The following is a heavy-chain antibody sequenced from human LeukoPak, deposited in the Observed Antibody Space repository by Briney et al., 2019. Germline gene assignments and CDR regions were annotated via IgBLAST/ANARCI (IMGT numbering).Heavy chain of an antibody. CDR2: ISDSGTTI. J-gene: IGHJ4*02. V-gene: IGHV3-11*01. D-gene: IGHD6-13*01. CDR3: ARDPGYSSTWYWSY. Sequence: GGSLRLSCAASGFSFSDSYMSWIRQAPGKGLEWVSYISDSGTTIYYADSVKGRFTISRDNAKNSLYLQMNSLRAEDTAMYCCARDPGYSSTWYWSYWGQGTLVTVSS. CDR1: GFSFSDSY.